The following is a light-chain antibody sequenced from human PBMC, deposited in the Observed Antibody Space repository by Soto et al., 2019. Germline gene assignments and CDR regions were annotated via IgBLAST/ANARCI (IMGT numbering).Light chain of an antibody. CDR2: YVS. Sequence: QSALTQPASVSGSPGQSITISCTGTSSDVGGYNYVSWYQQHPGKAPKLMIYYVSNRPSGVSNRFSGSKSGNTASLTISGLQAEDEGDYYCSSYTSTHTLDVVFGGGTKLTVL. CDR3: SSYTSTHTLDVV. J-gene: IGLJ2*01. CDR1: SSDVGGYNY. V-gene: IGLV2-14*01.